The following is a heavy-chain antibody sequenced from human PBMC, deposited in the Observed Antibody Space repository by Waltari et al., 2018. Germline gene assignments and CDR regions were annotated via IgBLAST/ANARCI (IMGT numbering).Heavy chain of an antibody. CDR3: AGGPGTYWSGLLDY. CDR1: GFTFSTIW. CDR2: IKSKIDGGTT. Sequence: ESGGNLVKAGGSLRLSCEVSGFTFSTIWLSWVRQAPGKGLEWVGRIKSKIDGGTTDYAAPVSGRFRISRDDSKNMFYLEMDSLKTEDTAVYFCAGGPGTYWSGLLDYWGPGTLVTVSS. D-gene: IGHD3-3*01. V-gene: IGHV3-15*01. J-gene: IGHJ4*02.